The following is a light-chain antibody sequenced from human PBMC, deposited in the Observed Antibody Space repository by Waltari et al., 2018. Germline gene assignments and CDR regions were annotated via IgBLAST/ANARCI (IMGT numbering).Light chain of an antibody. V-gene: IGLV8-61*01. CDR1: SGSFSTTSS. J-gene: IGLJ3*02. CDR3: LVYMGSGIWV. Sequence: QTVVTQEPSLSVSPGGTVTLTCALSSGSFSTTSSATWYQQTPGQPPRTLVFKTNTRSSGVPDRFSGSILGNKVALTITGAQAEDESDYYCLVYMGSGIWVFGGGTKLTVL. CDR2: KTN.